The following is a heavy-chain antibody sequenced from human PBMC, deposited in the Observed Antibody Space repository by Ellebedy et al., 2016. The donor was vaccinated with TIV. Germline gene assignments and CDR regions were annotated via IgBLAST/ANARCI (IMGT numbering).Heavy chain of an antibody. CDR1: GGTFSSYA. V-gene: IGHV1-18*01. D-gene: IGHD1-26*01. CDR3: ARGLVGATFFFDY. Sequence: ASVKVSCXASGGTFSSYAISWVRQAPGQGLEWMGWISAYNGNTNYAQKLQGRVTMTTDTSTSTAYMELRSLRSDDTAVYYCARGLVGATFFFDYWGQGTLVTVSS. J-gene: IGHJ4*02. CDR2: ISAYNGNT.